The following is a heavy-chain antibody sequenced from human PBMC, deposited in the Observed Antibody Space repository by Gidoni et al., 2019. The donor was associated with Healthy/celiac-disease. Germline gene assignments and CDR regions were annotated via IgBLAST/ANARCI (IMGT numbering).Heavy chain of an antibody. V-gene: IGHV3-48*03. CDR2: ISSSGSTI. CDR1: GFTFSSYE. Sequence: EVQLVESGGGLVQPGGSLRLACAASGFTFSSYEMNWVRRAPGKGLECVSYISSSGSTIYYADSVQGRFTISRDNAKNSLYLQMNSLSADDTAVYYCASDQEYSSGCFDYWGQGTLVTVSS. D-gene: IGHD6-19*01. J-gene: IGHJ4*02. CDR3: ASDQEYSSGCFDY.